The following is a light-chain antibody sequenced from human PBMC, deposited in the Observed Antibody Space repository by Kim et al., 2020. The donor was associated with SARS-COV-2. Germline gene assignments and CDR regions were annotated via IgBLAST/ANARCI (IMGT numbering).Light chain of an antibody. V-gene: IGLV1-47*01. CDR3: ATWDDSLSGPV. Sequence: QSVLTQSPSASGTPGQRVTISCSGGSSNVGTNYVHWYQQLPGMAPKLLIYKDRQRPSGVPDRFSGSKSGTSASLAISGLQSEDEADYYCATWDDSLSGPVFGGGTKVTVL. CDR1: SSNVGTNY. J-gene: IGLJ3*02. CDR2: KDR.